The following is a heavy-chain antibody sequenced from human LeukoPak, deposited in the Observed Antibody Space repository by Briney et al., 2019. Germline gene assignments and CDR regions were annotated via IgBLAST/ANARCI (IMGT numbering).Heavy chain of an antibody. Sequence: SLXCTVSGGSISSXSYXWSWXRXXXXXXXEXIGRIYTSGSTNYNPSLKSRVTISVDTSKNQFSLKLSSVTAADTAVYYCARDRNWGRGYFDLWGRGTLVIVSS. J-gene: IGHJ2*01. CDR2: IYTSGST. CDR3: ARDRNWGRGYFDL. CDR1: GGSISSXSYX. V-gene: IGHV4-61*02. D-gene: IGHD7-27*01.